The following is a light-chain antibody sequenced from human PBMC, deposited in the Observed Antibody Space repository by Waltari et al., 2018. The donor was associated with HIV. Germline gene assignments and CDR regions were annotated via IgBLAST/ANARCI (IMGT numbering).Light chain of an antibody. CDR3: QTWGAGIVV. CDR1: SGHTTYA. J-gene: IGLJ3*02. Sequence: QVVLTQSPSASASLGASVKITCTLSSGHTTYAIAWHQQQPEKGPRCLMKVNSDGSLTKGDEIPDRVSGAASGPDRALTISSLQSEDEGDYYCQTWGAGIVVFGGGTKLSVL. V-gene: IGLV4-69*01. CDR2: VNSDGSL.